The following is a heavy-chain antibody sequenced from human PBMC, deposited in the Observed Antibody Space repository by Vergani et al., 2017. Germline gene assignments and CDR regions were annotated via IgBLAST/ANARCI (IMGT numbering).Heavy chain of an antibody. J-gene: IGHJ4*02. D-gene: IGHD4-23*01. CDR3: ARLSLRFGVVTEIDY. CDR2: IYYSGST. V-gene: IGHV4-39*01. Sequence: QVQLQESGPGLVKPSQTLSLTCTVSGGSISSGGYYWGWIRQPPGKGLEWIGSIYYSGSTYYNPSLKSRVTISVDTSKNQFSLKLSSVTAADTAVYYCARLSLRFGVVTEIDYWGQGTLVTVSS. CDR1: GGSISSGGYY.